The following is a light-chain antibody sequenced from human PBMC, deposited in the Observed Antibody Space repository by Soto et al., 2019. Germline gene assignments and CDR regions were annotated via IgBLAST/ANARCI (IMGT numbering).Light chain of an antibody. CDR1: QRISSY. Sequence: DIQMTQSPSSLSASVGDRVTITCRASQRISSYLNWYQQKPGKAPKLLIYDASSLQSGVPSRFSGSGSGTDFTLTISNLQPEDFATYYCQQSYSTPLTFGGGTKVEIK. J-gene: IGKJ4*01. CDR2: DAS. V-gene: IGKV1-39*01. CDR3: QQSYSTPLT.